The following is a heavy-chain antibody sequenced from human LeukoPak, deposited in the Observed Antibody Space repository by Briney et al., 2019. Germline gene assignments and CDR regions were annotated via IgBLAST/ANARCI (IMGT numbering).Heavy chain of an antibody. CDR3: AKSDSSGYYRY. CDR1: GFTFSSYA. J-gene: IGHJ4*02. V-gene: IGHV3-23*01. D-gene: IGHD3-22*01. CDR2: ISGSGGST. Sequence: GGSLRLSCAASGFTFSSYAMSWVRQAPGKGLEWVSAISGSGGSTYYADSVKVPFTISRDNSKNTLYLQMNSLRAEVTDVYYCAKSDSSGYYRYWGQGTLVTVSS.